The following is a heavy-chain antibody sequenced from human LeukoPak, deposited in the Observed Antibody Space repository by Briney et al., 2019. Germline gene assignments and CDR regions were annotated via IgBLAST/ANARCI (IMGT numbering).Heavy chain of an antibody. CDR3: ARARIAAAGKGGNYMDV. Sequence: ASVKVSCKASGYTFTSYDINWVRQATGQGLEWMGWMNPNSGNTGYAQKFQGRVTMTRNTSITTAYMELSRLRSDDTAVYYCARARIAAAGKGGNYMDVWGKGTTVTVSS. CDR2: MNPNSGNT. V-gene: IGHV1-8*01. D-gene: IGHD6-13*01. CDR1: GYTFTSYD. J-gene: IGHJ6*03.